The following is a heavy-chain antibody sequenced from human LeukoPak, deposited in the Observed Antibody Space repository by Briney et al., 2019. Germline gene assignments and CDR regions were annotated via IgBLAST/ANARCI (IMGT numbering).Heavy chain of an antibody. J-gene: IGHJ3*02. CDR3: AKLTGAFDI. Sequence: GGSRRLSLAASEFTLENYAMHGFLQAPGKVLEWVSLISGDGGSTYYADSVKGRFTISRDNSKNSLYLQMNSLRTEDTALYYCAKLTGAFDIWGQGAMVTVSS. D-gene: IGHD3-10*01. CDR2: ISGDGGST. CDR1: EFTLENYA. V-gene: IGHV3-43*02.